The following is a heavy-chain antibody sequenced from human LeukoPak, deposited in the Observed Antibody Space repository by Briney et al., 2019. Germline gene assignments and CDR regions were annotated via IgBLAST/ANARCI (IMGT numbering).Heavy chain of an antibody. CDR3: ARSPTSGYYTYYFDY. D-gene: IGHD3-22*01. V-gene: IGHV1-3*01. J-gene: IGHJ4*02. CDR1: GYTFTSYG. CDR2: INAGNGNT. Sequence: GASVKVSCKASGYTFTSYGVSWVRQAPGQGLEWMGRINAGNGNTKYSQKFQGRVTITRDTSASTAYMELSSLRSEDTAVYYCARSPTSGYYTYYFDYWGQGTLVTVSS.